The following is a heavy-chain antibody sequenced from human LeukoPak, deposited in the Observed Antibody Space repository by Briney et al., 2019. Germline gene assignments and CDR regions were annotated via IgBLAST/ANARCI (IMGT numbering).Heavy chain of an antibody. CDR2: IYSGGST. Sequence: GGSLRLSCAASGFTVSSNYMSWVRQAPGKGLEWVSVIYSGGSTYYADSVKGRFTISRGNSKNTLYLQMNSLRAEDTAVYYCARADSNIAARRIGFDYWGQGTLVTVSS. D-gene: IGHD6-6*01. CDR1: GFTVSSNY. CDR3: ARADSNIAARRIGFDY. J-gene: IGHJ4*02. V-gene: IGHV3-53*01.